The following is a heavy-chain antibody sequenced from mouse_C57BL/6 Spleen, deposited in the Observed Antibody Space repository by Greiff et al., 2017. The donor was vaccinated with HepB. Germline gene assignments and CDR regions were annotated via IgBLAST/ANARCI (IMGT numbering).Heavy chain of an antibody. J-gene: IGHJ4*01. D-gene: IGHD2-10*02. CDR3: ARGLYGNYAMDY. V-gene: IGHV1-39*01. CDR2: INPNYGTT. CDR1: GYSFTDYN. Sequence: VQLKQSGPELVKPGASVKISCKASGYSFTDYNMNWVKQSNGKSLEWIGVINPNYGTTSYNQKFKGKATLTVDQSSSTAYMQLNSLTSAYSAVYYCARGLYGNYAMDYWGQGTSVTVSS.